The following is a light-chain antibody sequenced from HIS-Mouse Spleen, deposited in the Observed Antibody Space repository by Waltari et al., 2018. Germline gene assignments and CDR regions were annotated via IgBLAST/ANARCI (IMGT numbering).Light chain of an antibody. Sequence: QSALTQPPSASGSPGQSVTISCTGTSSDVGCYNYVSWYQQHPGKAPKLMIYEVSKRPAGVPGRFSGYKSGNTASLTVSGLQAEDEADYYSSSYAGSNNYVFGTGTTVTVL. J-gene: IGLJ1*01. CDR1: SSDVGCYNY. V-gene: IGLV2-8*01. CDR2: EVS. CDR3: SSYAGSNNYV.